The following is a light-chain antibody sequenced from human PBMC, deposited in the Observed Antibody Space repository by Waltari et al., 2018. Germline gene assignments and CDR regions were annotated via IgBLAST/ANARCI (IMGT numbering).Light chain of an antibody. V-gene: IGKV1-39*01. CDR3: QQAFDSPYT. Sequence: DIQMTQSPSSLSASVGDTVTISCRLSQNFRGFLNWYQVRPGKAPQLLIYEASTLQRGVPSRFSGSGSGTEFTLTISSLQPGDFATYYCQQAFDSPYTFGQGTKVEIK. CDR2: EAS. J-gene: IGKJ2*01. CDR1: QNFRGF.